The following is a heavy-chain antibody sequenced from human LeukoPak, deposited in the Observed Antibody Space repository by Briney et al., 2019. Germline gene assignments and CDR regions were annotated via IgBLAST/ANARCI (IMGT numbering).Heavy chain of an antibody. Sequence: GGSLRLSCAASGFTFSNYAIHWVRQAPGKGLEWAALISKDGTNKYYPDSVKGRFTISRDNSKNTLYLQMNSLRAEDTAVYYCAILGYSSSVFDCWGQGTLVAVSS. J-gene: IGHJ4*02. CDR2: ISKDGTNK. CDR1: GFTFSNYA. V-gene: IGHV3-30-3*01. D-gene: IGHD6-13*01. CDR3: AILGYSSSVFDC.